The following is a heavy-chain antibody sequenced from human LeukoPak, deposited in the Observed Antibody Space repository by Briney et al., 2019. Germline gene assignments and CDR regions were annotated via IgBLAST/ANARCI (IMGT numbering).Heavy chain of an antibody. CDR1: GYTFTDYY. CDR3: ARGPATSAFDI. D-gene: IGHD2-2*01. Sequence: GASVKVSCKASGYTFTDYYMHWVRQAPGQGLEWMGWINPNSRGTDSAQKFQGRFSMTRDTSISTAYMELSRLRSDDTAVYYCARGPATSAFDIWGQGTMVTVSS. J-gene: IGHJ3*02. CDR2: INPNSRGT. V-gene: IGHV1-2*02.